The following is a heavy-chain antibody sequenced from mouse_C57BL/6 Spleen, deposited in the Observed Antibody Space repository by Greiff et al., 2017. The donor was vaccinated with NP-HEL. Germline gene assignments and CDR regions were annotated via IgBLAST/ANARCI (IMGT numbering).Heavy chain of an antibody. V-gene: IGHV1-39*01. CDR1: GYSFTDYN. J-gene: IGHJ4*01. D-gene: IGHD1-1*01. CDR3: ARENYYGSRYAMDY. Sequence: EVQLVESGPELVKPGASVKISCKASGYSFTDYNMNWVKQSNGKSLEWIGVINPNYGTTSYNQKFKGKATLTVDQSSSTAYMQLNSLTSEDSAVYYCARENYYGSRYAMDYWGQGTSVTVSS. CDR2: INPNYGTT.